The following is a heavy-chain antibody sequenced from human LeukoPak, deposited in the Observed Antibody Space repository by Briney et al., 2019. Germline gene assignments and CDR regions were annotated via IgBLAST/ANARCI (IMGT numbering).Heavy chain of an antibody. D-gene: IGHD2-21*02. Sequence: SETLSLTCTVSGGSISSYYWSWIRQPPGKGLEWIGYIYYSGSTNYNPSLKSRVTMSVDTSKNQFSLKLSSVTAADTAVYYCARGDCGGDCYSPSWFDPWGQGTLVTVSS. J-gene: IGHJ5*02. CDR3: ARGDCGGDCYSPSWFDP. CDR1: GGSISSYY. V-gene: IGHV4-59*01. CDR2: IYYSGST.